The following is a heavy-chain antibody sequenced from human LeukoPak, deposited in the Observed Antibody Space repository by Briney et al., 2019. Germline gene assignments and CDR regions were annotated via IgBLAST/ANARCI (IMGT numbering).Heavy chain of an antibody. D-gene: IGHD3-16*01. J-gene: IGHJ6*02. CDR3: ASGGSGKIFDYYYGMDV. Sequence: GSLKLSCAASGFTFSSYNMKRVPQAPGKGLEWVSSIISSSSYIYYADSVRGRFTISRDNAKNSLYLQMNSLRAEDTAVYYCASGGSGKIFDYYYGMDVWGQGTTVTVSS. CDR2: IISSSSYI. V-gene: IGHV3-21*01. CDR1: GFTFSSYN.